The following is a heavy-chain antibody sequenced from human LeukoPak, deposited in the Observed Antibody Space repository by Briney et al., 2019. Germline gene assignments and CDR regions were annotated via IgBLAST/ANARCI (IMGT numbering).Heavy chain of an antibody. D-gene: IGHD3-16*02. CDR3: ARGPGGYDYVWGSYRYTPPFDY. J-gene: IGHJ4*02. Sequence: ESSETLSLTCAVYGRSFSGYYWSWIRQPPGKGLEWIGEINHSGSTNYNPSLKSRVTISVDTSKNQFSLKLSSVTAADTAVYYCARGPGGYDYVWGSYRYTPPFDYWGQGTLVTVSS. CDR2: INHSGST. V-gene: IGHV4-34*01. CDR1: GRSFSGYY.